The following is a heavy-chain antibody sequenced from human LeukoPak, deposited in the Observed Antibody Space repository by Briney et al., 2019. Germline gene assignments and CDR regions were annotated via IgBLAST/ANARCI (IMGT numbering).Heavy chain of an antibody. CDR1: GFSFKKYG. Sequence: GGSLRLSCTASGFSFKKYGIHWVRQAPGKGLEWVSVIYSGGSTYYADSVKGRFTISRDNSKNTLYLQMNSLRAEDTAVYYCARWGLRFDAFDIWGQGTMVTVSS. V-gene: IGHV3-NL1*01. CDR2: IYSGGST. J-gene: IGHJ3*02. CDR3: ARWGLRFDAFDI. D-gene: IGHD5/OR15-5a*01.